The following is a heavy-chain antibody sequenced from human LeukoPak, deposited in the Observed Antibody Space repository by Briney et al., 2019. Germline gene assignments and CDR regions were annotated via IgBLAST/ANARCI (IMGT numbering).Heavy chain of an antibody. Sequence: SVKVSCKASGGTFSSYAISWVRQAPGQGLEWMGRIIPILGIANYAQKFQGRVTITADKSTSTAYMELSSLRSEDTAVYYCARDNPYDSSGYSPTNFDYWGQGTLVTVS. CDR2: IIPILGIA. V-gene: IGHV1-69*04. CDR3: ARDNPYDSSGYSPTNFDY. CDR1: GGTFSSYA. D-gene: IGHD3-22*01. J-gene: IGHJ4*02.